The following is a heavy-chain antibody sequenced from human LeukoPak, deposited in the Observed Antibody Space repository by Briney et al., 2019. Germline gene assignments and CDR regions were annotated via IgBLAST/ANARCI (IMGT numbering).Heavy chain of an antibody. CDR3: ARGPNYYDSSGYYFFDY. Sequence: SETLSFACAVYGGSFSGYYWSWIRQPPGNGLEWIGEINHSGSTNYNPSLKSRVTISVDTSKNQFSLKLSSVTAADTAVYYCARGPNYYDSSGYYFFDYWGQGTLVTVSS. D-gene: IGHD3-22*01. J-gene: IGHJ4*02. V-gene: IGHV4-34*01. CDR2: INHSGST. CDR1: GGSFSGYY.